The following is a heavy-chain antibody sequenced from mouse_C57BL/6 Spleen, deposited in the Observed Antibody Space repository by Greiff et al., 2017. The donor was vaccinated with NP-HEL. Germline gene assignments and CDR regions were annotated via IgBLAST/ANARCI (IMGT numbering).Heavy chain of an antibody. V-gene: IGHV1-15*01. D-gene: IGHD1-1*01. CDR3: TRDGLYAMDY. Sequence: VQLVESGAELVRPGASVTLSCKASGYTFTDYEMHWVKQTPVHGLEWIGAIDPETGGTAYNQKFKGKAILTADKSSSTAYMELRSLTSEDSAVYYCTRDGLYAMDYWGQGTSVTVSS. CDR1: GYTFTDYE. CDR2: IDPETGGT. J-gene: IGHJ4*01.